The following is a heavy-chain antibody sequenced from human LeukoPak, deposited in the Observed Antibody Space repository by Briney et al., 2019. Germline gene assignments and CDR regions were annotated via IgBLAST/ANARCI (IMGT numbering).Heavy chain of an antibody. CDR2: IYYSGST. J-gene: IGHJ4*02. D-gene: IGHD2-15*01. V-gene: IGHV4-61*01. Sequence: SQTLSLTCSVSGGSISRGSYYWSWIRQPPGKGLEWIGYIYYSGSTTYNPSLKSRVTISVDTSKNQFSLKLSSVTAADTAVYYCARHRGVVAARGGGYYFDYWGQGTLVTVSS. CDR1: GGSISRGSYY. CDR3: ARHRGVVAARGGGYYFDY.